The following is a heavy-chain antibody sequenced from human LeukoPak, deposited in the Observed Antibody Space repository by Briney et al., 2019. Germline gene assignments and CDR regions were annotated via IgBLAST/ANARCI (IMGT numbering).Heavy chain of an antibody. J-gene: IGHJ4*02. CDR3: AKDNGYNFDY. CDR2: ISWNSGSI. Sequence: PGGSLRLSCAASGFTFYDYAMHWIRHAPGKGLEWVSGISWNSGSIDYADSVKGRFTISRDNAKNSLYLQMNSLRTEDTALYYCAKDNGYNFDYWGQGTLVTVSS. D-gene: IGHD5-18*01. V-gene: IGHV3-9*01. CDR1: GFTFYDYA.